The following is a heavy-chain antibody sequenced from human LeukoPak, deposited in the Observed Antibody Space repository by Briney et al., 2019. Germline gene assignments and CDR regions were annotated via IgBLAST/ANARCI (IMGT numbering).Heavy chain of an antibody. J-gene: IGHJ3*02. V-gene: IGHV1-24*01. CDR1: GYTLTELS. Sequence: ASVKVSCKVSGYTLTELSMHWVQQAPGKGLEWMGGFDPEDGETIYAQKFQGRVTMTEDTSTDTAYMELSSLRSEDTAVYYCATDPWGVGAHSAFDIWGQGTMVTVSS. D-gene: IGHD1-26*01. CDR2: FDPEDGET. CDR3: ATDPWGVGAHSAFDI.